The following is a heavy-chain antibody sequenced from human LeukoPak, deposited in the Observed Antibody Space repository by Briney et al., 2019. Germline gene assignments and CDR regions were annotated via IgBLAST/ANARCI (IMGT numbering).Heavy chain of an antibody. J-gene: IGHJ6*02. V-gene: IGHV3-73*01. D-gene: IGHD3-16*01. Sequence: GGSLKLSCAASGFAFSGSAMHWVRQAPGKGLEWVGRIRSKANNYATVYGASVKGRFTISRDDSKNTAYLQMSNLRAEDTAVYFCARGGGLDVWGQGATVTVSS. CDR3: ARGGGLDV. CDR2: IRSKANNYAT. CDR1: GFAFSGSA.